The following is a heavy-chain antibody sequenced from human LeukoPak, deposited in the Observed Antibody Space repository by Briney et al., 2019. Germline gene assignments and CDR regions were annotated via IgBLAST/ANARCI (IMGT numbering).Heavy chain of an antibody. J-gene: IGHJ4*02. CDR2: ISGSGDST. V-gene: IGHV3-23*01. D-gene: IGHD2-21*01. CDR1: GFTFSSYA. Sequence: PGGSLRLSCAASGFTFSSYAMSWVRQAPGKGLEWVSAISGSGDSTYYGDSVKGRFSISRDNSKSTLYLQMDSLRGEDTAVYYCAKDFRIGYSAHFDYWGQGALVTVSS. CDR3: AKDFRIGYSAHFDY.